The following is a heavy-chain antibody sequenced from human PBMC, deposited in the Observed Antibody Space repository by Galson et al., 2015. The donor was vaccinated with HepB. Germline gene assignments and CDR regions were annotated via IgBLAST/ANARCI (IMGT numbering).Heavy chain of an antibody. J-gene: IGHJ6*02. CDR1: TFTFSDDN. CDR3: AREQYDNALGYHGLDV. V-gene: IGHV3-21*01. CDR2: ISSSGSYI. D-gene: IGHD3-22*01. Sequence: SLRLSCAASTFTFSDDNMNWVRQAPGKGLEWVSSISSSGSYIKYADSVKGRFTISRDNVKNSLFLQMNSLRVEDTALYYCAREQYDNALGYHGLDVWGQGTTVIVSS.